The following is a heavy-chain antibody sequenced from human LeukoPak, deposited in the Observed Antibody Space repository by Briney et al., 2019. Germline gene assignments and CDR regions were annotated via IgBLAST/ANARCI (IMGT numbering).Heavy chain of an antibody. J-gene: IGHJ4*02. V-gene: IGHV3-15*01. CDR1: GFTFSNAW. CDR3: TTVDYGDLTPAASSDY. D-gene: IGHD4-17*01. Sequence: PGGSLRLSCAASGFTFSNAWMSWVRQAPGKGLEWVGRIKTKTDGGTTEYVAPVRGRFTISRDDSGDTLYLQMNSLKIEDTAVHYCTTVDYGDLTPAASSDYWGQGTLVTVSS. CDR2: IKTKTDGGTT.